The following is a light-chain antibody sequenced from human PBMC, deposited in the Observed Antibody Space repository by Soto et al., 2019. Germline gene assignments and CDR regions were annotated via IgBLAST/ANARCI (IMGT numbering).Light chain of an antibody. Sequence: AIQMTQSPSSLSASVGDRVTITCRASQGIRNDLGWYQQKPGKAPKLLIYAASSLQTGVPDRFSGGGSGTDFTLTISRLEPEDFAVYYCQQHGTSAPFGGGTKVEIK. J-gene: IGKJ4*01. V-gene: IGKV1-6*01. CDR1: QGIRND. CDR2: AAS. CDR3: QQHGTSAP.